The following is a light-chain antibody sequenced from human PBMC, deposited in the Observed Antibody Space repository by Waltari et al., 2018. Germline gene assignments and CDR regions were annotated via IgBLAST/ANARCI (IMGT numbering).Light chain of an antibody. CDR1: SSDVGGYKY. Sequence: QSALTQPASVSGSPGQSITISCTGTSSDVGGYKYVSWYQQHPGKAPKLMIYDVSKRPSGVSNRFSGSKSGNTASLTISGLQAEDEADYYCSSYTSSSTWVFGGGTKLT. V-gene: IGLV2-14*01. J-gene: IGLJ3*02. CDR3: SSYTSSSTWV. CDR2: DVS.